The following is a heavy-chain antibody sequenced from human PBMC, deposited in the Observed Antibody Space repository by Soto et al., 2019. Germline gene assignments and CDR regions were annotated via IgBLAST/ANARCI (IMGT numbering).Heavy chain of an antibody. CDR2: IYNSGNT. CDR3: AAPPRY. V-gene: IGHV4-59*01. CDR1: GGSISSYY. D-gene: IGHD6-6*01. J-gene: IGHJ4*02. Sequence: QVQLQESGPGLVKPSETLSLTCTVSGGSISSYYWNWIRQPPGKGLEWIGYIYNSGNTNYNPSLTSRVTISVDTSKNQFSLTLTSVTAADTAGYYCAAPPRYWGQGTLVTVSS.